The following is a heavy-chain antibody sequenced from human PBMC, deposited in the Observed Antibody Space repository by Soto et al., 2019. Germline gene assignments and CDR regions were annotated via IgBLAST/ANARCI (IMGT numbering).Heavy chain of an antibody. Sequence: QVQLVQSGAEVKKPGSSVKVSCKASGGTFSSYTISWVRQAPGQGLEWMGRIIPILGIANYAQKFQGRVTITADKSTSTAYMELSSLRSEDTAVYYCVRGRGSGYYLIDYWGQGTLVTVSS. CDR2: IIPILGIA. CDR3: VRGRGSGYYLIDY. CDR1: GGTFSSYT. J-gene: IGHJ4*02. D-gene: IGHD3-22*01. V-gene: IGHV1-69*02.